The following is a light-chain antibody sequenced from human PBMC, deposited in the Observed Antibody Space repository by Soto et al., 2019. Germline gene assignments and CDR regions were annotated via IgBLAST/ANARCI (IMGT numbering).Light chain of an antibody. V-gene: IGKV1-33*01. Sequence: DIQMTQSPSALSASVGDRATLPCRASQGISNYLNWYQQNPGKAPKLLIYDASNLETGVPSRFSGSGSGTEFTLTIRNLQPDDFATYYCQQSNSFPWTFGLGTMVEIK. CDR3: QQSNSFPWT. CDR1: QGISNY. CDR2: DAS. J-gene: IGKJ1*01.